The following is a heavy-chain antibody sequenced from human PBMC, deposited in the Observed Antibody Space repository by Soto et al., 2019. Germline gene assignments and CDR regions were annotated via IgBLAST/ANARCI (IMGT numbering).Heavy chain of an antibody. V-gene: IGHV1-69*06. CDR1: GGTFSSYA. Sequence: GASVKVSCKASGGTFSSYAISWVRQAPGQGLEWMGGIIPIFGTANYAQKFQGRVTITADKSTSTAYMELSSLRSEDTAVYYCARESYCSGGSCYHFDCWGQGTLVTVSS. CDR2: IIPIFGTA. CDR3: ARESYCSGGSCYHFDC. J-gene: IGHJ4*02. D-gene: IGHD2-15*01.